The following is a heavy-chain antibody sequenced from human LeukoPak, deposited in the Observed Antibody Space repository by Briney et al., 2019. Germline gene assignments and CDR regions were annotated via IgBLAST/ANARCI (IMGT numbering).Heavy chain of an antibody. CDR1: GFTFDDYA. J-gene: IGHJ4*02. Sequence: GGSLRLSCAASGFTFDDYAMHWVRQAPGKGLEWVSGISWNSGSIGYADSVKGRFTISRDNAKNSLYLQMNSLRAEDTALYYCAKEAVGWFGESDYYFDYWGQGTLVTVSS. CDR2: ISWNSGSI. V-gene: IGHV3-9*01. D-gene: IGHD3-10*01. CDR3: AKEAVGWFGESDYYFDY.